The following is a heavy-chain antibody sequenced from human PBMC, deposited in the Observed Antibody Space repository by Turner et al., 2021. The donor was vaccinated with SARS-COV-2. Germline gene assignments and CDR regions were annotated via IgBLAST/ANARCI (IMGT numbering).Heavy chain of an antibody. CDR2: FDPEEAET. D-gene: IGHD2-21*02. CDR1: GYTLTELS. CDR3: ATGYAYCGGDCSIDY. V-gene: IGHV1-24*01. Sequence: QVQLVQSGAEVKQPGASVKVSCKVSGYTLTELSMHWVRQAPGKGLEWMGGFDPEEAETIYAEKFQGRVTMTEDTSTDTAYMELSSLRSEDTAVYYCATGYAYCGGDCSIDYWGQGTLVTVSS. J-gene: IGHJ4*02.